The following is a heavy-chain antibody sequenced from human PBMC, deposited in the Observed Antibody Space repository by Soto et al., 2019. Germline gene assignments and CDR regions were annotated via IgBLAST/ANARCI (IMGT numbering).Heavy chain of an antibody. Sequence: SSETLSLTCTVSGASVSTGVYYWTWIRQHPGKGLEWIGYIDNSGSTYYNPSLTGRVDISVDTSKNEFSLNLQSLTAADTAFYYCAGAVSDFAVRRYRTSYFDHWGQGILVTVSS. J-gene: IGHJ4*02. V-gene: IGHV4-31*03. CDR2: IDNSGST. CDR1: GASVSTGVYY. CDR3: AGAVSDFAVRRYRTSYFDH. D-gene: IGHD2-21*02.